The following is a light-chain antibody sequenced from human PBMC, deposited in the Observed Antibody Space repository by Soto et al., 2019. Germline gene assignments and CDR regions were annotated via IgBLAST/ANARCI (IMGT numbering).Light chain of an antibody. V-gene: IGKV1-5*03. CDR2: KAF. Sequence: DIQMTQSPSILSASVGGRVTITSRASQSISRCSAWYQQKPWKAVELLIYKAFHLESGVPSRFSGSGSGREFTLTISSLQPGDFATYYCQHYNSYQWTYGQGTKVDIK. CDR1: QSISRC. J-gene: IGKJ1*01. CDR3: QHYNSYQWT.